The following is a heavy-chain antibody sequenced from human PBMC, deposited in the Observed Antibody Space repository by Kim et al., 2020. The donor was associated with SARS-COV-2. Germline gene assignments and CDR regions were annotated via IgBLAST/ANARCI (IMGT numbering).Heavy chain of an antibody. D-gene: IGHD3-3*01. CDR1: GYTFTGYY. Sequence: ASVKVSCKASGYTFTGYYMHWVRQAPGQGLEWMGWINPNSGGTNYAQKFQGRVTMTRDTSISTAYMELSRLRSDDTAVYYCARDLIEGDFWSGSQYFQHWGQGTLVTVSS. V-gene: IGHV1-2*02. CDR2: INPNSGGT. J-gene: IGHJ1*01. CDR3: ARDLIEGDFWSGSQYFQH.